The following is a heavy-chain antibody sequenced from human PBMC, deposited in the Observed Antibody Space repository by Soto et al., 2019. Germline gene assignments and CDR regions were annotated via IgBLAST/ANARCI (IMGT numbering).Heavy chain of an antibody. Sequence: GESLKISCQCSGYSFTNYWIGWVRQMPGKGLEWMGIIYPGDSDTRYSPSFQGQVTISADKSISTAYLQWRSLKASDSAMYYCARSRITGSTWTFDYWGQQTLVTVSS. J-gene: IGHJ4*02. CDR2: IYPGDSDT. D-gene: IGHD1-20*01. V-gene: IGHV5-51*01. CDR3: ARSRITGSTWTFDY. CDR1: GYSFTNYW.